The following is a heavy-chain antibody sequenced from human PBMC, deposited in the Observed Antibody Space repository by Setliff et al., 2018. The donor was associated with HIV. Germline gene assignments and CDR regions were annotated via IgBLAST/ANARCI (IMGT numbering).Heavy chain of an antibody. CDR2: IFYTGST. Sequence: SETLSLTCTVSGGSISSSSYYWDWIRQPPGKSLEWVGSIFYTGSTNYRPSLESRVIVSLDTSKNQFSLKLSSVTAADTAVYYRTRRDVTTGTDSWGPGILVTVSS. V-gene: IGHV4-39*01. CDR3: TRRDVTTGTDS. D-gene: IGHD4-17*01. J-gene: IGHJ4*02. CDR1: GGSISSSSYY.